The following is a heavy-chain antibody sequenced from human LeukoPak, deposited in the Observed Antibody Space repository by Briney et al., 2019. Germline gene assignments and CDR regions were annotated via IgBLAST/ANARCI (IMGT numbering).Heavy chain of an antibody. D-gene: IGHD6-6*01. CDR1: GYTFRDYY. Sequence: ASVKVSCKASGYTFRDYYVHWVRQAPGQGLEWMGWINPNSGGTNSAQKFQGRVTVTRDTSISTAYMEVSRLRSDDTAVYYCARGLSSSSNPFTWDYWGQGTLVTVSS. CDR2: INPNSGGT. CDR3: ARGLSSSSNPFTWDY. J-gene: IGHJ4*02. V-gene: IGHV1-2*02.